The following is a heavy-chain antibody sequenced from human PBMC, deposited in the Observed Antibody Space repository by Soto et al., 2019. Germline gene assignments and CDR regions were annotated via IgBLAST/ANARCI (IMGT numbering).Heavy chain of an antibody. CDR1: GFTFSSYA. CDR3: AKDRTGYYDSSGYYPDAFDI. V-gene: IGHV3-23*01. Sequence: PGGSLRLSCAASGFTFSSYAMSWVRQAPGKGLEWVSAISGSGGSTYYADSVKGQFTISRDNSKNTLYLQMNSLRAEDTAVYYCAKDRTGYYDSSGYYPDAFDIWGQGTMVTVSS. J-gene: IGHJ3*02. D-gene: IGHD3-22*01. CDR2: ISGSGGST.